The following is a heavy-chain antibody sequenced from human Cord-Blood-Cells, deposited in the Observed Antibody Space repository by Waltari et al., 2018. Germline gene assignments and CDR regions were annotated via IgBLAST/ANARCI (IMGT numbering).Heavy chain of an antibody. Sequence: QVQLVESGGGVVQPGRSLRLSCAASGFPFSSYGMHWVRQAPGKGLEWVAVISYDGSNKYYADSVKGRFTISRDNSKNTLYLQMNSLRAEDTAVYYCAKGRDSSSSYFQHWGQGTLVTVSS. CDR3: AKGRDSSSSYFQH. CDR2: ISYDGSNK. CDR1: GFPFSSYG. J-gene: IGHJ1*01. D-gene: IGHD6-6*01. V-gene: IGHV3-30*18.